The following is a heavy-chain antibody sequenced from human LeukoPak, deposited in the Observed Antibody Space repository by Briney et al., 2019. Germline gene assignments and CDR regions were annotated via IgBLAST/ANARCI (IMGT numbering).Heavy chain of an antibody. J-gene: IGHJ3*02. CDR2: ISGSGGST. CDR3: AKITSSYYYDSSGYYGAFDI. D-gene: IGHD3-22*01. V-gene: IGHV3-23*01. Sequence: GGSLRLSCAASGFTFSRYAMSWVRQAPGKGLEWVSAISGSGGSTYYADSVKGRFTISRDNSKNTLYLQMNSLRAEDTAVYYCAKITSSYYYDSSGYYGAFDIWGQATMVTVSS. CDR1: GFTFSRYA.